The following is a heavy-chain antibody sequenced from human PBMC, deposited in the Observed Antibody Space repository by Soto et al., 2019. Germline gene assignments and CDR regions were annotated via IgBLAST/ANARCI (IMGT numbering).Heavy chain of an antibody. Sequence: QVQLVQSGAEVKKPGSSVKASCKASGDTFSFYTINWVRQAPGLGLEWVGRINPILSMSNYAQKFQGRVTMTADKSTSTAYMELRSLRSEDTAMYYCATSYGSGYRAFDYWGQGALVTVSS. CDR1: GDTFSFYT. D-gene: IGHD3-10*01. J-gene: IGHJ4*02. CDR3: ATSYGSGYRAFDY. V-gene: IGHV1-69*02. CDR2: INPILSMS.